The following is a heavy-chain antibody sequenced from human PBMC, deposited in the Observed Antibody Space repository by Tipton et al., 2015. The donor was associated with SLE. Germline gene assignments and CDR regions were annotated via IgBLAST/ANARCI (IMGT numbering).Heavy chain of an antibody. Sequence: SLRLSCAASGFTFDDYAMHWVRQAPGKGLEWVSLISWDGGSTYYADSVKGRFTISRDNSKNSLYLQMNSLRAEDTALYYCAKGYDSSGYSRFDYWGQGPLVTVSS. J-gene: IGHJ4*02. V-gene: IGHV3-43D*04. D-gene: IGHD3-22*01. CDR2: ISWDGGST. CDR3: AKGYDSSGYSRFDY. CDR1: GFTFDDYA.